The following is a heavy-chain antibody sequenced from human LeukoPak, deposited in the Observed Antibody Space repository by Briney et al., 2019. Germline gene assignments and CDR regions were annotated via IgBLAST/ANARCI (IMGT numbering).Heavy chain of an antibody. D-gene: IGHD1-1*01. V-gene: IGHV4-61*02. J-gene: IGHJ5*02. Sequence: PSETLSLTRTVSGGSISSGSYYRGWIRQPAGKGLGWIGRIYTSGSTNYNPSLMSRVTISVDTSKNQFSLNLTSMTAADTAVYYCARELEEANNWFDPWGQGTLVTVSS. CDR3: ARELEEANNWFDP. CDR2: IYTSGST. CDR1: GGSISSGSYY.